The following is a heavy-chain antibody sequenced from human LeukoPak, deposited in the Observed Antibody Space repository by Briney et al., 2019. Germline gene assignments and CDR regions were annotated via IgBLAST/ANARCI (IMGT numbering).Heavy chain of an antibody. D-gene: IGHD5-24*01. V-gene: IGHV1-69*01. CDR2: IIPIFGTA. Sequence: ASVKASCKASGGTFSSYAISWVRQAPGQGLEWMGGIIPIFGTANYAQKFQGRVTITADESTSTAYMELSSLRSEDTAVYYCARERDGYPFDYWGQGTLVTVSS. CDR1: GGTFSSYA. CDR3: ARERDGYPFDY. J-gene: IGHJ4*02.